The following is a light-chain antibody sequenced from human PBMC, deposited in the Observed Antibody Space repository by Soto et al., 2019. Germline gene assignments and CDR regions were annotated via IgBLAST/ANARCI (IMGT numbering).Light chain of an antibody. CDR1: SSNIGNNY. CDR3: ATWDSNLSAVV. CDR2: DNY. Sequence: QSVLTQPPSVSATPGQKVTISCSGSSSNIGNNYVSWYQQFPGAAPKLLIYDNYWRPSGIPDRFSASKSGTSATLGITGLQTGDEADYYCATWDSNLSAVVVGGGTKLTVL. V-gene: IGLV1-51*01. J-gene: IGLJ2*01.